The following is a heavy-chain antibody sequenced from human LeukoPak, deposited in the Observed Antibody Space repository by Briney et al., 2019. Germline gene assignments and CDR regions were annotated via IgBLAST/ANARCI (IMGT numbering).Heavy chain of an antibody. V-gene: IGHV3-30*18. Sequence: GRSLRLSCAASGFTFSSYGMHWVRQAPGKGLEWVAVISYDGSNKYYADSVKGRFTISRDNSKNTLYLQMNSLRAEDTAVYYCAKAYYDLLTGYYPGGYFDYWGQGTLVTVSS. J-gene: IGHJ4*02. CDR1: GFTFSSYG. CDR2: ISYDGSNK. CDR3: AKAYYDLLTGYYPGGYFDY. D-gene: IGHD3-9*01.